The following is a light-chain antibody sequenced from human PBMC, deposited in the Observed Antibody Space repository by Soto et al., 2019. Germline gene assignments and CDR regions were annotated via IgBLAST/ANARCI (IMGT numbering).Light chain of an antibody. CDR1: QTVNSN. CDR3: QQYKSWPRT. V-gene: IGKV3-15*01. Sequence: EILMTQSPATRSVSPGERATLSCRASQTVNSNLAWYQQKPGQAPRLLISATSTRAAGIPARFSGSGSGTEVTLTIGSLQSEDFAVYYCQQYKSWPRTFGQGTKVEVK. CDR2: ATS. J-gene: IGKJ1*01.